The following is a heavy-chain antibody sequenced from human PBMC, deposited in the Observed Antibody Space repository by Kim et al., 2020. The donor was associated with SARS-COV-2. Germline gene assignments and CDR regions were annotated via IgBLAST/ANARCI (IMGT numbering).Heavy chain of an antibody. CDR3: VKDRGFGSGWYRGFHI. V-gene: IGHV3-9*01. J-gene: IGHJ3*02. Sequence: DSGKGRFTISRDNAKNSVYLQMNSLRREDTALYYCVKDRGFGSGWYRGFHIWGQGTMVNVSS. D-gene: IGHD6-19*01.